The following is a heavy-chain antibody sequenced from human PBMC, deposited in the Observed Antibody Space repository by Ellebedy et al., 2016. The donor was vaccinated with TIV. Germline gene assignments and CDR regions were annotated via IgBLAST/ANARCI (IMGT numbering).Heavy chain of an antibody. CDR3: ARDRSVGATLYYYYGMDV. V-gene: IGHV3-33*01. Sequence: GESLKISCAASGFTFSSYGMHWVRQAPGKGLEWVAVIWYDGSNKYYADSVKGRFTISRDNSKNTLYLQMNSLRAEDTAVYYCARDRSVGATLYYYYGMDVWGQGTTVTVSS. CDR1: GFTFSSYG. CDR2: IWYDGSNK. J-gene: IGHJ6*02. D-gene: IGHD1-26*01.